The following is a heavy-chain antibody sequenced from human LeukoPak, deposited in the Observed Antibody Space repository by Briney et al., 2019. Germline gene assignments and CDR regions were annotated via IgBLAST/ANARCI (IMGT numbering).Heavy chain of an antibody. CDR3: ARGSYGSGNYHKGDWFDA. J-gene: IGHJ5*02. CDR1: GFTFTTYW. V-gene: IGHV3-7*01. CDR2: IKQDGSEK. Sequence: GGSLRLSCAASGFTFTTYWMTWVRQAPGKGLEWVANIKQDGSEKYYVDSVKGRFTISRDNAKNSLSLQMNSLRAEDTAVYFCARGSYGSGNYHKGDWFDAWGQGTLVTVSS. D-gene: IGHD3-10*01.